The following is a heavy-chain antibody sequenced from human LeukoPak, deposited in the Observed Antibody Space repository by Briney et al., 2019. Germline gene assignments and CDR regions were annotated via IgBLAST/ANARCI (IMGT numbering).Heavy chain of an antibody. Sequence: PGGSLRLSCAASGFTFSSYSMNWVRQAPGKGLEWVSYISSSSSTIYYADSVKGRFTISRDNAKNSLYLQMNSLRAEDTAVYYCASMFSMVRGVMIDYWGQGTLVTVSS. D-gene: IGHD3-10*01. J-gene: IGHJ4*02. V-gene: IGHV3-48*01. CDR2: ISSSSSTI. CDR1: GFTFSSYS. CDR3: ASMFSMVRGVMIDY.